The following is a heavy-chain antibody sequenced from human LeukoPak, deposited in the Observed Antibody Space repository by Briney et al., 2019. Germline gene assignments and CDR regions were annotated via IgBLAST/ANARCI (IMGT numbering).Heavy chain of an antibody. CDR3: ATHISNSGLNGAFHI. Sequence: GGSLRLSCAASGFTFSDYWMSWVRQAPGKGLERVANIKQDGSEIYYVDSVKGRFTISRDNAKNSLYLQMSSLRVKDTAVYYCATHISNSGLNGAFHIWGQGTMVTVSS. D-gene: IGHD3-10*01. V-gene: IGHV3-7*03. CDR1: GFTFSDYW. CDR2: IKQDGSEI. J-gene: IGHJ3*02.